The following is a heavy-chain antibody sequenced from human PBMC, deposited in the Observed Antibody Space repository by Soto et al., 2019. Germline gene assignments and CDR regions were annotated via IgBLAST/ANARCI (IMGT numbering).Heavy chain of an antibody. CDR3: ARGEADYGEYDAFDI. J-gene: IGHJ3*02. V-gene: IGHV1-69*13. Sequence: SVKVSCKASGGTFSSYAISWVRQATGQGLEWMGGIIPIFGTANYAQKFQGRVTITADESTSTAYMELSSLRSEDTAVYYCARGEADYGEYDAFDIWGQGTMVTVSS. D-gene: IGHD4-17*01. CDR1: GGTFSSYA. CDR2: IIPIFGTA.